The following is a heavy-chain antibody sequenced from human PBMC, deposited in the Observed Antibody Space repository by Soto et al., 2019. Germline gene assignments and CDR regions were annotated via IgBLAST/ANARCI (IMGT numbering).Heavy chain of an antibody. CDR3: ARYYGDHTFDP. D-gene: IGHD4-17*01. Sequence: SETLSLTCTVSGGSINIYYWSWIRQPPGKGLEWIGYIYYSGSTNYNPSLKSRVTISVDTSKNQFSLKLSSVTAADTAVYYCARYYGDHTFDPWGQGILVTVSS. CDR2: IYYSGST. J-gene: IGHJ5*02. V-gene: IGHV4-59*01. CDR1: GGSINIYY.